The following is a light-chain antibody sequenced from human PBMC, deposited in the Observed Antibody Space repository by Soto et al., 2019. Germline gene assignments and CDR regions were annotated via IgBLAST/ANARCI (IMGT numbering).Light chain of an antibody. CDR3: CSYAGPFTYV. J-gene: IGLJ1*01. Sequence: QSVLTQPHSVSASPGPSVTISCTGTSSDVGTYSYVSWYQQHQGKAPKLMIFDVYKRPSGVPDRFSGSKSGNTASLTLSGLQAEDEADYFCCSYAGPFTYVFLTGTKLTVL. V-gene: IGLV2-11*01. CDR1: SSDVGTYSY. CDR2: DVY.